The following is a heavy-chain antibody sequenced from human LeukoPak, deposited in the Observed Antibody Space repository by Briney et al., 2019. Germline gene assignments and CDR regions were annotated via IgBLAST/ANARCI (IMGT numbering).Heavy chain of an antibody. D-gene: IGHD5-12*01. CDR2: INPNSGGT. V-gene: IGHV1-2*02. CDR1: GYTFTGYY. Sequence: ASVKVSCKASGYTFTGYYMHWVRQAPGQGLEWMGWINPNSGGTNYAQKFQGRVTMTRDTPISTAYMELSRLRSDDTAVYYCAREPSGYDPFFDYWGQGTLVTVSS. CDR3: AREPSGYDPFFDY. J-gene: IGHJ4*02.